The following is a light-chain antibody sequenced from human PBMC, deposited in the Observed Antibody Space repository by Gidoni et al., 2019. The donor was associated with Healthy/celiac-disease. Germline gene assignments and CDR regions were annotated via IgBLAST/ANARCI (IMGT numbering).Light chain of an antibody. J-gene: IGKJ4*01. Sequence: DIQMTHSPSSLSASVGDRVTLTCRASQSISSYLNWYQQKPGKAPKLLIYAASSLPSGVPSRFSGSGSVTDFTLTISSLQPEDFATYYCQQSYSTPLTFGGGTKVEIK. V-gene: IGKV1-39*01. CDR3: QQSYSTPLT. CDR1: QSISSY. CDR2: AAS.